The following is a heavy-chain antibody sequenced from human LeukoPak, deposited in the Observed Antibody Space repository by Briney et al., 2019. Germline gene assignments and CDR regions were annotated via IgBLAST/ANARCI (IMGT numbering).Heavy chain of an antibody. CDR2: ISGSGGST. Sequence: QPGGSLRLSCAASGFTFSSYAMSWVRQAPGKGLEWVSAISGSGGSTYYADSVKGRFTISSDNSKNTLYLQMNSLRAEDTAVYYCAKDSSYYYDSSGYYPRYFQHWGQGTLVTVSS. J-gene: IGHJ1*01. CDR1: GFTFSSYA. D-gene: IGHD3-22*01. CDR3: AKDSSYYYDSSGYYPRYFQH. V-gene: IGHV3-23*01.